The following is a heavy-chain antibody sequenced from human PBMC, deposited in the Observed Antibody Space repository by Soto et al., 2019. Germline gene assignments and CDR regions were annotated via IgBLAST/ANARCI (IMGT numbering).Heavy chain of an antibody. Sequence: QITMKESGPTLVQSTQTLTLTCSFSGFSLRNGGVGVGWIRQPPGKALEWVALIYWNDDKRYRPFLKNRLTLIKDTFKDQVVLTMTNVDPVDTATYYCAHELDNVDWFGPWGQGILVTVSS. J-gene: IGHJ5*02. CDR1: GFSLRNGGVG. V-gene: IGHV2-5*01. D-gene: IGHD2-2*03. CDR2: IYWNDDK. CDR3: AHELDNVDWFGP.